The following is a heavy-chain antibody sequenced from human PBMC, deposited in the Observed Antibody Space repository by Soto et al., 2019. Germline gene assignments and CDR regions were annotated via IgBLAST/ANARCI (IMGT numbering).Heavy chain of an antibody. V-gene: IGHV3-64*01. CDR3: AGSLTPDYGDSLFFHYYYYYMDV. CDR1: GFTFSSYA. Sequence: GGSLRLSCAASGFTFSSYAMHWVRQAPGKGLEYVSAISSNGGSTYYANSVKGRFTISRDNSKNTLYLQMGSLRAEDMAVYYCAGSLTPDYGDSLFFHYYYYYMDVWGKGTTVTVSS. CDR2: ISSNGGST. J-gene: IGHJ6*03. D-gene: IGHD4-17*01.